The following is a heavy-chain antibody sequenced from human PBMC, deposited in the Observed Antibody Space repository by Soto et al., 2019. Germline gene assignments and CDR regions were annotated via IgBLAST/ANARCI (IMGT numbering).Heavy chain of an antibody. CDR2: IFNDAGNE. V-gene: IGHV3-33*06. Sequence: QVQLVESGGDVVQPGRSLRLSCAASGFTFKDCAMHWVRQAPGKGLEWVSIIFNDAGNEYYTESVKGRFTISRDNSKNTLYLQMNSLRDEDTAVYYCAKENGTGRAPNGAYDVWGRGTRVTVSS. CDR1: GFTFKDCA. J-gene: IGHJ3*01. CDR3: AKENGTGRAPNGAYDV. D-gene: IGHD2-8*02.